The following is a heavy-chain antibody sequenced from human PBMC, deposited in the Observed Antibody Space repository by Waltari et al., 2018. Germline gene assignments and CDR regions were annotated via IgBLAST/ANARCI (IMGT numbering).Heavy chain of an antibody. CDR2: IGIGVDT. Sequence: EVQLVESGGGLVQPGGSLRLSCAASGFTFSSYDMHWVRQPTGQGLEWVSAIGIGVDTYYPGSVEGRFTISRENAKNSLYLQMNSLRAGDTAVYYCARARIQTIPCYYYYMDVWGKGTTVTVSS. CDR1: GFTFSSYD. CDR3: ARARIQTIPCYYYYMDV. J-gene: IGHJ6*03. D-gene: IGHD5-18*01. V-gene: IGHV3-13*01.